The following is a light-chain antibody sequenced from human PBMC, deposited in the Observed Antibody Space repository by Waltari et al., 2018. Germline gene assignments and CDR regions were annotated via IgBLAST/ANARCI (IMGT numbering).Light chain of an antibody. V-gene: IGLV2-14*03. J-gene: IGLJ3*02. Sequence: QSALTQPASVSGSPGQSITISCTGTSSDVGGYNYVSWYQQHPGKAPKLMIYDVSNRPSGVSNSFSGSKSDNTASLTISGLLAEDEADYYCSSYTSSKTWVFGGGTRLTVL. CDR3: SSYTSSKTWV. CDR1: SSDVGGYNY. CDR2: DVS.